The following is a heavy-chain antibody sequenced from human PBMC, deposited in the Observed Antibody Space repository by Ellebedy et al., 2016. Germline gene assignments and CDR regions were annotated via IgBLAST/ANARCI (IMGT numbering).Heavy chain of an antibody. J-gene: IGHJ3*02. CDR2: INHSGST. D-gene: IGHD2-8*02. CDR1: GESLSGYY. V-gene: IGHV4-34*01. CDR3: ASGLGVRRMNAFEI. Sequence: SETLSLTCAVYGESLSGYYWSWIRQPPGKGLEWIGEINHSGSTNYNPSLKSRVTISVDTSKNQFSLRLSSVTAADTALYYCASGLGVRRMNAFEIWGQGTMVTVSS.